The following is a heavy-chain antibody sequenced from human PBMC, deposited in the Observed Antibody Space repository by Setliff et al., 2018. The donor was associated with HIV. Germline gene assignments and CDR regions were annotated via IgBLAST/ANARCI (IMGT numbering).Heavy chain of an antibody. CDR3: TRIRAMVRGVTSYDAFDI. CDR1: GYTFTSFD. CDR2: MNPNSGNS. Sequence: ASVKVSCKASGYTFTSFDINRVRQATGQGLEWMGWMNPNSGNSGFAQKFQGRVTMTRNSSISTAYMELSSLRFDDTAVYYCTRIRAMVRGVTSYDAFDIWGQGTKVTVSS. D-gene: IGHD3-10*01. J-gene: IGHJ3*02. V-gene: IGHV1-8*01.